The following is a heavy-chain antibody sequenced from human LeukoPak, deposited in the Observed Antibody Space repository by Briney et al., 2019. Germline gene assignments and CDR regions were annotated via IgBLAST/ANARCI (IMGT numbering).Heavy chain of an antibody. CDR1: GFTFDDYA. J-gene: IGHJ4*02. Sequence: SLRLSCAASGFTFDDYAMHWVRQAPGKGLEWVSGISWNSGSISYADSVKGRFTISRDNAKNSLYLQMNSMRAEDTASYYCAKDSIPAVAGLSAYWGQGTLVTVSS. D-gene: IGHD6-19*01. CDR2: ISWNSGSI. V-gene: IGHV3-9*01. CDR3: AKDSIPAVAGLSAY.